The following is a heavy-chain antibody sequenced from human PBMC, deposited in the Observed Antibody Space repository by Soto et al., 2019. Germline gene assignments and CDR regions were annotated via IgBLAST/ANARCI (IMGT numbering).Heavy chain of an antibody. V-gene: IGHV3-15*01. CDR1: GFTFSNAW. CDR3: TTASRWYDFDY. D-gene: IGHD6-13*01. CDR2: IKSKTDGGTT. J-gene: IGHJ4*02. Sequence: EVQLVESGGGLVKPGGSLRLSCAASGFTFSNAWMSWVRQAPGKGLEWVGRIKSKTDGGTTDYAAPVKGRFTISRDDSKNTLYLEMNSLKTEDTAVYYCTTASRWYDFDYWGQGTLVTVSS.